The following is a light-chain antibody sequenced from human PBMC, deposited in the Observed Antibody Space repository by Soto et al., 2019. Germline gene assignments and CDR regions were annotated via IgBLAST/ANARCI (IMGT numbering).Light chain of an antibody. CDR2: EVT. CDR1: SSDVGGYNY. J-gene: IGLJ2*01. V-gene: IGLV2-8*01. CDR3: SSYAGSNNLV. Sequence: QSVLTQPPSASGSHGQSVTISCTGTSSDVGGYNYVSWYQQYPGKAPKLMIYEVTTRPSGVPDRFSGSKSGNTASLTVSGLQAEDEADYYCSSYAGSNNLVFGGGTKLTVL.